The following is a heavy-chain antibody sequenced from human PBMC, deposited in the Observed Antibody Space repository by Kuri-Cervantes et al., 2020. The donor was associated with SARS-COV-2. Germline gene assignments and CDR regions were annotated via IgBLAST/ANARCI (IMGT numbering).Heavy chain of an antibody. V-gene: IGHV4-34*01. J-gene: IGHJ4*02. CDR3: AMRSGDFDY. CDR1: GGSFSDYY. D-gene: IGHD7-27*01. Sequence: SETLSLTCAVYGGSFSDYYWSWVRQPPGKGLEWIGEINHSGSTNYNPSLKSRVTISVDTSKNQFSLKLSSVTAADTAVYYCAMRSGDFDYWGQGTLVTVSS. CDR2: INHSGST.